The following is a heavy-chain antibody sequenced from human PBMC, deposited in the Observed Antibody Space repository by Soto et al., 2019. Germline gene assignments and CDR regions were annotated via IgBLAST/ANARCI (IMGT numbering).Heavy chain of an antibody. D-gene: IGHD3-16*01. CDR3: AREGGGYYFDY. CDR1: GFTFSSYA. V-gene: IGHV3-64*01. Sequence: EVQLVESGGGLVQPGGSLRLSCAASGFTFSSYAMHWVRQAPGKGLEYVSAISSNGGSTYYANSVKGRFTISRDNSKKTLYLQMGSLRAEDMAVYYCAREGGGYYFDYWSQGTLVTVSS. J-gene: IGHJ4*02. CDR2: ISSNGGST.